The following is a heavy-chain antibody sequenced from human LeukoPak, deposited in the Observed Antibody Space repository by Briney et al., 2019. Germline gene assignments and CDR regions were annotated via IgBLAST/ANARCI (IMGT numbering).Heavy chain of an antibody. Sequence: GGSLRLSCAASGFTFSSYSMNWVRQAPGKGLEWVSLISTSSSYIYYADSVKGRFTISRDNAKNSLYLQMNTLRAEDTAVYYCARIYSNGWPDYWGQGTLVTVSS. CDR2: ISTSSSYI. CDR3: ARIYSNGWPDY. J-gene: IGHJ4*02. CDR1: GFTFSSYS. V-gene: IGHV3-21*01. D-gene: IGHD6-19*01.